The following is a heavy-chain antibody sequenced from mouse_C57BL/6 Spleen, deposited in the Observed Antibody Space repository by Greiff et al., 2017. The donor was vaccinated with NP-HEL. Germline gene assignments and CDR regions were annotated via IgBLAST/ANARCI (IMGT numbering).Heavy chain of an antibody. J-gene: IGHJ4*01. Sequence: EVKVVESGGGLVKPGGSLKLSCAASGFTFSSYTMSWVRQTPEKRLEWVATISGGGGNTYYPDSVKGRFTISRDNAKNTLYLQMSSLRSEDTALYYCARHDYGSSYGGAMDYWGQGTSVTVSS. V-gene: IGHV5-9*01. CDR1: GFTFSSYT. D-gene: IGHD1-1*01. CDR3: ARHDYGSSYGGAMDY. CDR2: ISGGGGNT.